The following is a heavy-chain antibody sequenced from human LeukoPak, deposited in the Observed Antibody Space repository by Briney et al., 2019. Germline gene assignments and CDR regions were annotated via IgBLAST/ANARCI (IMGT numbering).Heavy chain of an antibody. J-gene: IGHJ4*02. Sequence: LRLXCXASGFTFSSYSMNWVRQAPGKGVEWVSSISSSSRYIYYADSVKGRFTISRDNAKNSLYLQMNSLRAEDTAVYYCARDRQGWSFDYWGQGTLVTVSS. CDR3: ARDRQGWSFDY. D-gene: IGHD6-19*01. V-gene: IGHV3-21*01. CDR2: ISSSSRYI. CDR1: GFTFSSYS.